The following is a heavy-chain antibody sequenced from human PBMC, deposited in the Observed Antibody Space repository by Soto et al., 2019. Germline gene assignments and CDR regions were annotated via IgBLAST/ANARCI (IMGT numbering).Heavy chain of an antibody. Sequence: QITLKESGPTLVKPTQTLTLTCTFSGFSLSTSGVGVGWIRQPPGKALEWLALIYWDDDKRYSPSLKSRLTITKDTSKNQVVLTMTNMDPLDTATYYGAHDIAAAGQSPFAPWGQGTLVTVSS. D-gene: IGHD6-13*01. CDR3: AHDIAAAGQSPFAP. V-gene: IGHV2-5*02. J-gene: IGHJ5*02. CDR1: GFSLSTSGVG. CDR2: IYWDDDK.